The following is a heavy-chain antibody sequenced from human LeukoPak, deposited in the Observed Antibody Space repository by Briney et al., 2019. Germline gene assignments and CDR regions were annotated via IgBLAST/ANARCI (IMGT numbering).Heavy chain of an antibody. J-gene: IGHJ5*02. CDR1: GYTFTSYG. Sequence: ASVKVSCKASGYTFTSYGISWVRQAPGQGLEWMGWISAYNGNTNYAQKLQGRVTMTTDTSTSTAYMELRSLRSDDTAVYYCAREDDFWSGYFSYSWFDPWGQGTLVTVSS. CDR3: AREDDFWSGYFSYSWFDP. CDR2: ISAYNGNT. V-gene: IGHV1-18*01. D-gene: IGHD3-3*01.